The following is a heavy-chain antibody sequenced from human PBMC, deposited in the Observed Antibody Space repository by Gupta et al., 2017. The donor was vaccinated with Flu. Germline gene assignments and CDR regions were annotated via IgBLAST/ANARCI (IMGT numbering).Heavy chain of an antibody. D-gene: IGHD6-19*01. CDR2: ISSSSSYI. V-gene: IGHV3-21*01. Sequence: EVQLVESGGGLVKPGGSLRLSCAASGFTFSSYSMNWVRQAPGKGLEWVSSISSSSSYIYYADSVKGRFTISRDNAKNSLYLQMNSLRAEDTAVYYCAREVRLQQWLGLFDYWGQGTLVTVSS. CDR1: GFTFSSYS. CDR3: AREVRLQQWLGLFDY. J-gene: IGHJ4*02.